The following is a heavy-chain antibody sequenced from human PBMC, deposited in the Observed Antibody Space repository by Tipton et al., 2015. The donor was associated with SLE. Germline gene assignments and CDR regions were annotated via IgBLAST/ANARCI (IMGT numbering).Heavy chain of an antibody. V-gene: IGHV4-59*01. Sequence: TLSLTCTVPGGSISSYYWSWIRQPPGKGLEWIAYIYYSGSTNYNPSLKSRVTISVDTSKNQFSLKLSSVTAADTAVYYCARDQGTAGAFDIWGQGTMVTVSS. J-gene: IGHJ3*02. CDR1: GGSISSYY. CDR3: ARDQGTAGAFDI. CDR2: IYYSGST. D-gene: IGHD1-1*01.